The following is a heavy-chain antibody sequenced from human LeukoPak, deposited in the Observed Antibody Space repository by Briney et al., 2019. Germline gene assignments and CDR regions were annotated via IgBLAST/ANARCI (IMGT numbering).Heavy chain of an antibody. J-gene: IGHJ4*02. D-gene: IGHD6-19*01. CDR2: ISTSGDST. V-gene: IGHV3-21*01. CDR3: VKNGWPDY. CDR1: GFTFSSQN. Sequence: GGSLRLSCAASGFTFSSQNMNWARQAPGKGLEWVAYISTSGDSTKYADSVEDRFTISRDNVENSLYLLMNSLRVDDTAVYYCVKNGWPDYWGQGIVVTVSS.